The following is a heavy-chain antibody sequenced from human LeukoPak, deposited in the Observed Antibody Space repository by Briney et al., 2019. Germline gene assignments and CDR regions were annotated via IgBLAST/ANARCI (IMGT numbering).Heavy chain of an antibody. CDR3: ARDWGVSARPGYMDV. CDR1: GGSISNYY. J-gene: IGHJ6*03. Sequence: PSETLSLTCTVSGGSISNYYWSWIRQPPGKGLEWIGYIYYSGSTKYNPSLKSRVTISVDTSKNQFSLRLSSVTAADTAVYYCARDWGVSARPGYMDVWGKGTTVTISS. D-gene: IGHD6-6*01. V-gene: IGHV4-59*01. CDR2: IYYSGST.